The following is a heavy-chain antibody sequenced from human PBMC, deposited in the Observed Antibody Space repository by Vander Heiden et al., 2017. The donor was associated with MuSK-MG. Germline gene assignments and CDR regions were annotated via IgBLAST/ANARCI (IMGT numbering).Heavy chain of an antibody. CDR3: ARDSKRERPGWCDP. D-gene: IGHD1-26*01. CDR2: IWYDGSNK. J-gene: IGHJ5*02. Sequence: GVVQPGRSLRLSCEASGFTFSSYGMHWVRQAPGKGLEWVAFIWYDGSNKYYLDSVKGRFTISRDTSKNTLYLQMYGLRAEDTYVYYSARDSKRERPGWCDPWGQGALATAS. V-gene: IGHV3-33*01. CDR1: GFTFSSYG.